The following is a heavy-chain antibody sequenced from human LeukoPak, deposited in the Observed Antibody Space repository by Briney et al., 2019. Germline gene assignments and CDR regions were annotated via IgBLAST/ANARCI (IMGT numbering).Heavy chain of an antibody. J-gene: IGHJ4*02. CDR1: GFTFSNYA. V-gene: IGHV3-30*03. CDR3: TRLLPTSHHYFAY. CDR2: ISYDGSNK. Sequence: GGSLRLSCAASGFTFSNYAMHWVRQAPGKGLEWVAVISYDGSNKYYADSVMGRFTISRDSSENTLFLQMNSLRAEDTAVYYCTRLLPTSHHYFAYWGQGTLVTVSS.